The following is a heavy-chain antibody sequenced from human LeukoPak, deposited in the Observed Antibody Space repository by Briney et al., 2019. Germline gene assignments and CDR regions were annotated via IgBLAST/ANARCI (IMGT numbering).Heavy chain of an antibody. CDR1: GGSFSGYY. CDR3: ARVMYSSGWYFAFDI. D-gene: IGHD6-19*01. V-gene: IGHV4-34*01. CDR2: IYYSGST. Sequence: SETLSLTCAVYGGSFSGYYWSWIRQPPGKGLEWIGSIYYSGSTYYNPSLKSRVTISVDTSKNQLSLKLSSVTAADTAVYYCARVMYSSGWYFAFDIWGQGTMVTVSS. J-gene: IGHJ3*02.